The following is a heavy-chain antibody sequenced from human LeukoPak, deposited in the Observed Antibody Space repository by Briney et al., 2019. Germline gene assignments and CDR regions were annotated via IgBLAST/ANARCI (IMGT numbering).Heavy chain of an antibody. Sequence: SETLSLTCAVYGGSFSGYYWSWIRQPPGKGLEWIGEINHSGSTNYNPSLKSRVTISVDTSKNQFSLKLSSVTAADTAVHYCASKEDIVATAYFDYWGQGTLVTVPS. V-gene: IGHV4-34*01. D-gene: IGHD5-12*01. CDR3: ASKEDIVATAYFDY. CDR1: GGSFSGYY. CDR2: INHSGST. J-gene: IGHJ4*02.